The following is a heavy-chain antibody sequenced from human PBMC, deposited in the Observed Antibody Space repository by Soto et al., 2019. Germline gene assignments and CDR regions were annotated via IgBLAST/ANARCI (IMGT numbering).Heavy chain of an antibody. J-gene: IGHJ6*02. CDR2: INPNGGGT. V-gene: IGHV1-46*04. D-gene: IGHD6-13*01. CDR1: GYVFTNYF. CDR3: AREVGSNSWSYYYGMDV. Sequence: QVQLVQSGAEVKKPGASVKVSCKASGYVFTNYFMHWVRQAPGQGLEWMGIINPNGGGTRYAQKLEGRVTMTRDSATSTVYMDLSSLRSEDTALYFCAREVGSNSWSYYYGMDVWGQGTSVTVSS.